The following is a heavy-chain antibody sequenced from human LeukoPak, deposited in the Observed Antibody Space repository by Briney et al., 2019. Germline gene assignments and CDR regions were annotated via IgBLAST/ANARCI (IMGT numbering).Heavy chain of an antibody. V-gene: IGHV7-4-1*02. D-gene: IGHD3-10*01. J-gene: IGHJ4*02. CDR3: ARSFYGSHFDY. CDR1: GYTFTSYA. CDR2: INTNTGNP. Sequence: ASVKVSCKASGYTFTSYAMNWVRQAPGQGLEWMGWINTNTGNPTYAQGFTGRFVFSLDTSVSTAFLQISNLKAEDTAVYYCARSFYGSHFDYWGQGTLVTVSS.